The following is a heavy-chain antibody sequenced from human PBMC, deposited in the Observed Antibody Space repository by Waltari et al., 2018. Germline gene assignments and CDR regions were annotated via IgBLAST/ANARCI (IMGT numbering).Heavy chain of an antibody. J-gene: IGHJ4*02. Sequence: QVQFVQSGAELKKPGASVRLFCRTSGYTFISYAIHWVRQAPGQRLEWMGWINTGNGDTKYSQKFQGIVTISRDTFARTAYIDLSSLTSEDTAVYYCARGGRLPFFDFWGQGTLVTVSS. V-gene: IGHV1-3*04. CDR2: INTGNGDT. D-gene: IGHD2-15*01. CDR1: GYTFISYA. CDR3: ARGGRLPFFDF.